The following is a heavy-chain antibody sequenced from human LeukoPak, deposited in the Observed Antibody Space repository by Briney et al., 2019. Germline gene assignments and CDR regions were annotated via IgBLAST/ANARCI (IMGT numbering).Heavy chain of an antibody. V-gene: IGHV3-21*01. CDR2: ISSSSSYI. Sequence: GGSLRLSCAASGFTFSSYSMNWVRQAPGKGLEWVSSISSSSSYIYYADSVKGRFTISRDNAKNSLYLQMNSLRAEDTAVYYCARVRRDGYINDYWGQGTLVTVSS. CDR3: ARVRRDGYINDY. CDR1: GFTFSSYS. J-gene: IGHJ4*02. D-gene: IGHD5-24*01.